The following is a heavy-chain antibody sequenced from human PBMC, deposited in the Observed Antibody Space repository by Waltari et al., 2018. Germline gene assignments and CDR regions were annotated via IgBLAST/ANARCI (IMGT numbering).Heavy chain of an antibody. CDR2: LYSGGGT. D-gene: IGHD1-1*01. J-gene: IGHJ4*02. Sequence: EVQLVESGGGLIQPGGSLRLSCAVSGFSVTSNYLTWLRQAPGKGLEGVGVLYSGGGTYYTDAVKGRFTISRDNSNNTLDLQMTGLRADDTAVYFCARLKQLVYYFDSWGQGTQVTVSS. CDR3: ARLKQLVYYFDS. CDR1: GFSVTSNY. V-gene: IGHV3-53*01.